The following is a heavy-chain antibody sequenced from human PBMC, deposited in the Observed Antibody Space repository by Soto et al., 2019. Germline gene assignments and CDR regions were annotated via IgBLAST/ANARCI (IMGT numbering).Heavy chain of an antibody. CDR2: ISGYNGDT. J-gene: IGHJ6*02. V-gene: IGHV1-18*01. CDR3: AKNGQPPYYYYGLDV. Sequence: ASVKVSCKASGYTFTRYGISWVRQAPGQGLEWMGWISGYNGDTNYAQKFQDRVSMTIDTSTGTAYMELRSLTSDGTAIYYCAKNGQPPYYYYGLDVWGQ. D-gene: IGHD2-8*01. CDR1: GYTFTRYG.